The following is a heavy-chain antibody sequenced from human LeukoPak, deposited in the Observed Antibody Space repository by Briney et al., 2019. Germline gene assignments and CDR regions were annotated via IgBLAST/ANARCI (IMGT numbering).Heavy chain of an antibody. CDR2: ISAYIGNT. CDR3: ARDLAVAGSKDWFDP. D-gene: IGHD6-19*01. J-gene: IGHJ5*02. V-gene: IGHV1-18*01. Sequence: ASVKVSCKASGYTFTSYGISWVRQAPGQGLEWMGRISAYIGNTNYAQKFQGRVTMTTDASTSTAYMELSGLRSDDTAVYYCARDLAVAGSKDWFDPWGQGTLVTLSS. CDR1: GYTFTSYG.